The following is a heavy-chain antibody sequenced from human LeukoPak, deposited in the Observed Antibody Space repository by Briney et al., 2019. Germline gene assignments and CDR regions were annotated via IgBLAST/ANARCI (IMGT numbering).Heavy chain of an antibody. D-gene: IGHD6-19*01. J-gene: IGHJ4*02. CDR2: INSDGSST. Sequence: GGSLRLSCAASGFTFSNYWMHWVRQAPGEGLVWVSRINSDGSSTAYADSVKGRFTISRDNAKNTLYLQMNSLRAEDTAVYYCAREIAVAGYFDYWGQGTLVTVSS. CDR3: AREIAVAGYFDY. CDR1: GFTFSNYW. V-gene: IGHV3-74*03.